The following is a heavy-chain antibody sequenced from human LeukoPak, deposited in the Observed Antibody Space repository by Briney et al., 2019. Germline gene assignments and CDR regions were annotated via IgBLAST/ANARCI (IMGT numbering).Heavy chain of an antibody. CDR2: INHSGST. V-gene: IGHV4-34*01. CDR3: ARVGKILRFLEWSAYYYYMDV. CDR1: GGSFSGYY. Sequence: PSETLSLTCAVYGGSFSGYYWSWIRQPPGKGLEWIGEINHSGSTNYNPSLKSRVTISVDTSKNQFSLKLSSVTAADTAVYYCARVGKILRFLEWSAYYYYMDVWGKGTTGTVSS. J-gene: IGHJ6*03. D-gene: IGHD3-3*01.